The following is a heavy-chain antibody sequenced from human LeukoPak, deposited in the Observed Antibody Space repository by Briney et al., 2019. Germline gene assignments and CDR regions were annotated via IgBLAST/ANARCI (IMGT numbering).Heavy chain of an antibody. J-gene: IGHJ6*03. Sequence: ASVKVSCKASGYTFTSYGISWVRQAPGQGLEWMRWISAYNGNTNYAQKLQGRVTMTTDTSTSTAYMELRSLRSDDTAVYYCARSVGKQQLVPRDYYYYYMDVWGKGTTVTVSS. D-gene: IGHD6-13*01. CDR2: ISAYNGNT. V-gene: IGHV1-18*01. CDR3: ARSVGKQQLVPRDYYYYYMDV. CDR1: GYTFTSYG.